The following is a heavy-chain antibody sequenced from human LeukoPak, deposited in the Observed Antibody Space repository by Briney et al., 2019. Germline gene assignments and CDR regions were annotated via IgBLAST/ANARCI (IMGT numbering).Heavy chain of an antibody. Sequence: GGSLRLSCAASGFTFSSYEMNWVRQAPGKGLEWVSYITGSGDTIYYADSVKGRFTISRDNAKNSLYLQMNSLRADDTAVYYCARERTTIVSGTTIGAYWGQGTLVTVSS. CDR3: ARERTTIVSGTTIGAY. D-gene: IGHD2/OR15-2a*01. CDR2: ITGSGDTI. J-gene: IGHJ4*02. V-gene: IGHV3-48*03. CDR1: GFTFSSYE.